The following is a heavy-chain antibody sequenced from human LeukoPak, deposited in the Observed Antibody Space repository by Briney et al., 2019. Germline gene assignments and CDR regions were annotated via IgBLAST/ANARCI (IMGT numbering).Heavy chain of an antibody. D-gene: IGHD3-22*01. Sequence: SETLSLTCTVSGGSISSGSYYWSWIRQPARKGLEWIGRIYTSGSTNYNPSLKSRVTISVDTSKNQFSLKLSSVTAADTAVYYCAREKRSSYDSGAFDIWGQGTMVTVSS. CDR3: AREKRSSYDSGAFDI. J-gene: IGHJ3*02. V-gene: IGHV4-61*02. CDR2: IYTSGST. CDR1: GGSISSGSYY.